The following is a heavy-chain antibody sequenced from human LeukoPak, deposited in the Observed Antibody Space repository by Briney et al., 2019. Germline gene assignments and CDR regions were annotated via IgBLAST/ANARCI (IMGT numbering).Heavy chain of an antibody. Sequence: NPSETLSLTCNVSGVPVSTTTSFWAWIRQPPGKGLEWIGNVYYSGSTHYSPSLKSRVTISLDTSKNQFSLRLTSVTAADTAVYYCARHGLYQDCGYWGQGTLVTVSS. J-gene: IGHJ4*02. D-gene: IGHD2-21*01. CDR2: VYYSGST. CDR1: GVPVSTTTSF. V-gene: IGHV4-39*01. CDR3: ARHGLYQDCGY.